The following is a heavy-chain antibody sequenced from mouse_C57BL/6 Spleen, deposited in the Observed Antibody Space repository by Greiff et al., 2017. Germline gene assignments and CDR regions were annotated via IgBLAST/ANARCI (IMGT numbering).Heavy chain of an antibody. D-gene: IGHD2-5*01. J-gene: IGHJ1*03. CDR3: ARHYSIYWYFDV. Sequence: VKLQQSGAELARPGASVKLSCKASGYTFTSYGISWVKQRTGQGLEWIGEIYPRSGNTYYNEKFKGKATLTADKSSSTAYMELRSLTSEDSAVYFCARHYSIYWYFDVWGTGTTVTVSS. CDR2: IYPRSGNT. CDR1: GYTFTSYG. V-gene: IGHV1-81*01.